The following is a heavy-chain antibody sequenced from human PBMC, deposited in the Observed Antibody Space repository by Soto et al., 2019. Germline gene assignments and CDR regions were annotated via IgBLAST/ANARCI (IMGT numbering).Heavy chain of an antibody. J-gene: IGHJ5*02. Sequence: SVKVSCKASGGTFSSYAISWVRQAPGQGLEWMGGIIPIFGTANYAQKFQGRVTITADESTSTAYMELSSLRSEDTAVYCCARDIGTDMVTSSWFDTWGQGTLVTVSS. V-gene: IGHV1-69*13. CDR3: ARDIGTDMVTSSWFDT. CDR2: IIPIFGTA. CDR1: GGTFSSYA. D-gene: IGHD5-18*01.